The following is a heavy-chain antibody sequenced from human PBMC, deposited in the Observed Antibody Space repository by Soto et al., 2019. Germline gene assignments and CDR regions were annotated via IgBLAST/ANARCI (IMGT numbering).Heavy chain of an antibody. CDR3: ARGAYSSGWYNGFDI. CDR2: INHSGST. Sequence: PSETLSLTCAVYGGSSSGYYWSWIRQPPGKGREWIGEINHSGSTNYNPSPKRRVTISVDTSKNQFSLKLSSVTAADTAVYYCARGAYSSGWYNGFDIWGQGTMVTVSS. CDR1: GGSSSGYY. D-gene: IGHD6-19*01. J-gene: IGHJ3*02. V-gene: IGHV4-34*01.